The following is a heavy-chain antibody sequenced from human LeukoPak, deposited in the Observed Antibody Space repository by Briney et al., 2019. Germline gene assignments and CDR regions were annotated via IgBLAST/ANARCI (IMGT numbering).Heavy chain of an antibody. V-gene: IGHV3-13*04. CDR3: VRAPPGTGWLIDH. CDR1: GFAFSNYD. CDR2: INTAADT. Sequence: GGSLRLSCAASGFAFSNYDMLWVRQATRKGLEWVSAINTAADTYYPDSVKGRFTISRENAKSSLYLQMNSLRVGDTAVYYCVRAPPGTGWLIDHWGQGTLVAVSS. D-gene: IGHD6-19*01. J-gene: IGHJ4*02.